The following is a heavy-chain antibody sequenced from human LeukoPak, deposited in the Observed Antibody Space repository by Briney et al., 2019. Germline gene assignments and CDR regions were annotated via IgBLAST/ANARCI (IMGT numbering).Heavy chain of an antibody. V-gene: IGHV4-59*01. D-gene: IGHD5-18*01. Sequence: SETLSLTCTVSGGSISSYYWSWIRQPPGKGLEWIGYIYYSGSTNYNPSLKSRVTISVDTSKNQFSLKLSSVTAADTAVYYCARDRYSYGSYFDYWGQGTLVTVSS. J-gene: IGHJ4*02. CDR2: IYYSGST. CDR3: ARDRYSYGSYFDY. CDR1: GGSISSYY.